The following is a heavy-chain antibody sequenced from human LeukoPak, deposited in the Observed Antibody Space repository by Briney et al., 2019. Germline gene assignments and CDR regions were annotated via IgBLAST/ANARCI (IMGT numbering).Heavy chain of an antibody. CDR2: IYYSGST. CDR3: ARVGITMVRGVRSGNAFDI. J-gene: IGHJ3*02. Sequence: SETLSLTCTVSGGSISSSSYYWGWIRQPPGKGLEWIGSIYYSGSTYYNPSLKSRVTISVDTSKNQFSLKLSSATAADTAVYYCARVGITMVRGVRSGNAFDIWGQGTMVTVSS. V-gene: IGHV4-39*07. D-gene: IGHD3-10*01. CDR1: GGSISSSSYY.